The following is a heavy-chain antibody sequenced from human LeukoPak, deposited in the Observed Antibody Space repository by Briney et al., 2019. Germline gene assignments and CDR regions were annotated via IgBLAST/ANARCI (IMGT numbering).Heavy chain of an antibody. CDR1: GGPINSGSYY. D-gene: IGHD2-15*01. J-gene: IGHJ4*02. V-gene: IGHV4-61*02. CDR2: IYNSGST. CDR3: AKEAVGWDYFDY. Sequence: SQTLSLTCTVSGGPINSGSYYWVWIRQPPGKGLEWIGRIYNSGSTYYNPSLNSLFTISVDTSKNQFSLKLSSVTAADTAVYYCAKEAVGWDYFDYGGQGTLVSVSS.